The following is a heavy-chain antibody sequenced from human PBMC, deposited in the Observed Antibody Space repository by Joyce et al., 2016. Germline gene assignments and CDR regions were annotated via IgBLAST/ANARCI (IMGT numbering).Heavy chain of an antibody. J-gene: IGHJ4*02. Sequence: QLQLQESGSGLVKPSETLSLTCTVSGDSISRSDYHWGWIRQPPGKGLEWIGSIYYRGSMYYNPTLKSRVTMSVDTSKNQFSLKRSSVTAADTALYYCARNVVVVTPIGNYFDYWGQGTLVTVSS. V-gene: IGHV4-39*07. D-gene: IGHD2-21*02. CDR3: ARNVVVVTPIGNYFDY. CDR1: GDSISRSDYH. CDR2: IYYRGSM.